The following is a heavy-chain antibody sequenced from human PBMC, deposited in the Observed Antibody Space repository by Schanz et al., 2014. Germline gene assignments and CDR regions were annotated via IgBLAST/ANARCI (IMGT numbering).Heavy chain of an antibody. D-gene: IGHD3-10*01. V-gene: IGHV1-24*01. Sequence: QVDLIQTGAEVGKPGASVKVSCKVSGYRVRDVSIHWVRAVPGRGLQWLGGFDLEQGQTIYAHEYQGRVIMTEDTSRDTAYLELSRLTSDDTAVYCGTFPSGRCYCSESWFNYWGPGTLVTVSS. CDR2: FDLEQGQT. J-gene: IGHJ4*02. CDR3: TFPSGRCYCSESWFNY. CDR1: GYRVRDVS.